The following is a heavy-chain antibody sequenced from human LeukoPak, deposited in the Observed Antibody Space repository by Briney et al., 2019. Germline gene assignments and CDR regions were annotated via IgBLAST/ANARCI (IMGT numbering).Heavy chain of an antibody. D-gene: IGHD2-21*02. J-gene: IGHJ2*01. V-gene: IGHV1-24*01. CDR3: VTDRARLFWYFDL. CDR2: SDPEDGET. CDR1: GSTLSDLS. Sequence: GASVKVSCKVSGSTLSDLSIHWVRQAPGKGLEYVGGSDPEDGETFHAQNFQGRVTMTEDTFIDTAYMELSRLRSEDTAVYYCVTDRARLFWYFDLWGRGTLVTVSS.